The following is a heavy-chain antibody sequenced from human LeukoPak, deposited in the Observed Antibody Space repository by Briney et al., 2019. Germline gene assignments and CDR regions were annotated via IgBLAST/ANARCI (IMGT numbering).Heavy chain of an antibody. CDR1: GDSVSNKTTA. Sequence: SQTLSLTCAISGDSVSNKTTAWNWIRQSPSRGLEWLGRTYYRSKWYHEYALSVTSRITINTDTSKNQFSLHLDSVTPEDTAVYYCAGGYSISFWGQGTLVIVSS. D-gene: IGHD3-3*02. J-gene: IGHJ4*02. CDR2: TYYRSKWYH. V-gene: IGHV6-1*01. CDR3: AGGYSISF.